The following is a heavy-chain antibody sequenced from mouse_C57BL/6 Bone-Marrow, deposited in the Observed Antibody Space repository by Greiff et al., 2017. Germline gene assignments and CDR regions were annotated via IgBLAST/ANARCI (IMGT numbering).Heavy chain of an antibody. Sequence: EVKLMESGPGLAKPSQTLSLTCSVTGYSITSAYWNWIRKFPGNKLEYMGYISYSGSTYYNPSLKSRISITRDTSKNQYYLQLNSVTTEDTATYYCARILHYYGSSYAMDYWGQGTSVTVSS. D-gene: IGHD1-1*01. CDR1: GYSITSAY. CDR2: ISYSGST. CDR3: ARILHYYGSSYAMDY. V-gene: IGHV3-8*01. J-gene: IGHJ4*01.